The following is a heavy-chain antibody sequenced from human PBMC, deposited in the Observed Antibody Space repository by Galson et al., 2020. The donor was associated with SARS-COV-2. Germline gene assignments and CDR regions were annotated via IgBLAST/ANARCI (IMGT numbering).Heavy chain of an antibody. CDR1: GGSFSGYY. J-gene: IGHJ6*03. CDR3: ARRQRRWWYQLHYYYMDV. Sequence: SETLSLTCAVYGGSFSGYYWSWIRQPPGKGLEWIGEINHSGSTNYNPSLKSRVTISVDTSKNQFSLKLSSVTAADTAVYYCARRQRRWWYQLHYYYMDVWGKGTTVTVSS. D-gene: IGHD2-15*01. CDR2: INHSGST. V-gene: IGHV4-34*01.